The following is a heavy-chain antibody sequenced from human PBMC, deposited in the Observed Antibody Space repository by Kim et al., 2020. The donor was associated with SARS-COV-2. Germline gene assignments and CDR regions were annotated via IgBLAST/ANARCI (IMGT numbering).Heavy chain of an antibody. J-gene: IGHJ4*02. D-gene: IGHD3-10*01. CDR1: GFTFSSYS. V-gene: IGHV3-21*01. Sequence: GGSLRLSCAASGFTFSSYSMNWVRQAPGKGLEWVSSISSSSSYIYYADSVKGRFTISRDNAKNSLYLQMNSLRAEDTAVYYCARDVSHYYGSGSYSEADYWGQGTLVTVSS. CDR3: ARDVSHYYGSGSYSEADY. CDR2: ISSSSSYI.